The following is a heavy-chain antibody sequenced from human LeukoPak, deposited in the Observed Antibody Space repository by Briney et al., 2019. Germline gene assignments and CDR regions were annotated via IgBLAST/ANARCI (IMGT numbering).Heavy chain of an antibody. Sequence: GASVNVSCKASGYTFTGYYLHWVRQAPGQGLEWVGWIHPNSGGTNYAQKFQGRVTMTRDTSITTVYMELSRLRSDDTAVYYCSREDYWGQGTLVTVSS. CDR3: SREDY. V-gene: IGHV1-2*02. CDR1: GYTFTGYY. CDR2: IHPNSGGT. J-gene: IGHJ4*02.